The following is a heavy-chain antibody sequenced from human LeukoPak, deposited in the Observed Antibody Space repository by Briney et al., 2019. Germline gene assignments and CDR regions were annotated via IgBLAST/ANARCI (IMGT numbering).Heavy chain of an antibody. V-gene: IGHV3-69-1*01. CDR1: GFTFHTYA. CDR2: ISGGGAI. Sequence: GGSLRLSCAPSGFTFHTYAMSWVRQAPGKGLEWVSAISGGGAIYYADSVKGRFTISRDNAKNSLYLQMNSLRAEDTAVYYCARGATWAQAYYFDYWGQGTLVTVSS. D-gene: IGHD1-26*01. CDR3: ARGATWAQAYYFDY. J-gene: IGHJ4*02.